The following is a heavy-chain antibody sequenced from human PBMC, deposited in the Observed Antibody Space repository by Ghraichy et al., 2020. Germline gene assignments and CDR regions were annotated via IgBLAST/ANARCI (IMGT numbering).Heavy chain of an antibody. J-gene: IGHJ3*01. CDR1: GGSVTNKSYY. CDR2: ISYSGSS. V-gene: IGHV4-39*01. Sequence: SETLSLTCNLSGGSVTNKSYYWAWIRQPPGKGLVWIGSISYSGSSPNNPSLKRRVTMSADASQNHFKLNLTSVTAADTAVYFRARHPYDFSGYFPSDAF. D-gene: IGHD3-22*01. CDR3: ARHPYDFSGYFPSDAF.